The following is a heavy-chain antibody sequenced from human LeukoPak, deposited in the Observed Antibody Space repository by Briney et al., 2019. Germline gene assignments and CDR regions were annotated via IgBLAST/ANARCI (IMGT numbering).Heavy chain of an antibody. CDR3: ARDMPYSGGWSPDY. CDR1: GFTFSSYE. D-gene: IGHD6-19*01. V-gene: IGHV3-48*03. J-gene: IGHJ4*02. CDR2: ISSSGSTI. Sequence: GGSLRLSCAASGFTFSSYEMNWVRQAPGKGLEWVSYISSSGSTIYYADSVKGRFTISRDNAKNSLYLQMNSLRAEDTAVYYCARDMPYSGGWSPDYWGQGTLVTVSS.